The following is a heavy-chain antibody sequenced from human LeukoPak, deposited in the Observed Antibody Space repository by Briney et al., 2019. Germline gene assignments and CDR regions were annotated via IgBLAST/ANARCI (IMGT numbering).Heavy chain of an antibody. V-gene: IGHV3-23*01. Sequence: PGGSLRLSCAASGFTFSSHSMSWVRQPPGEGLEWVAAISGSGGSTYYADSVKGRFTISRDNSKNTLYLQMNSLRAEDTAVYYCAKHPQVLSDYFDYWGQGTLVTVSS. J-gene: IGHJ4*02. CDR2: ISGSGGST. D-gene: IGHD2-2*01. CDR3: AKHPQVLSDYFDY. CDR1: GFTFSSHS.